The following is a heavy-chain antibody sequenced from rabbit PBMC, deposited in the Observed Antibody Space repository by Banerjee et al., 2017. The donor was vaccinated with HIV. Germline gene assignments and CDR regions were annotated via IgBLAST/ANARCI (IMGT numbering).Heavy chain of an antibody. CDR3: ARDLAGVIGWKVAV. CDR2: INTSTGNT. V-gene: IGHV1S45*01. CDR1: GFSFSNKYV. D-gene: IGHD1-1*01. Sequence: QEQLEESGGGLVPPEGSLTLPCTASGFSFSNKYVMCWVRQAPGKGLEWIECINTSTGNTVYASWAKGRFNISKTSSNTGTLQRTSLTAADTATYVCARDLAGVIGWKVAVWGPGTLVT. J-gene: IGHJ4*01.